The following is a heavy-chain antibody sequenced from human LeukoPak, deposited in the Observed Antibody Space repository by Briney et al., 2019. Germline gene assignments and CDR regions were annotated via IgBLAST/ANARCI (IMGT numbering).Heavy chain of an antibody. D-gene: IGHD3-10*01. V-gene: IGHV4-39*07. Sequence: DWVRQPPGKGLEWIGSIYYSGSTYYNPSLKSRVTISVDTSKNQFSLQLNSVTPEDTAVYYCARYQVVREVIIGLDYWGQGALVTVSS. J-gene: IGHJ4*02. CDR3: ARYQVVREVIIGLDY. CDR2: IYYSGST.